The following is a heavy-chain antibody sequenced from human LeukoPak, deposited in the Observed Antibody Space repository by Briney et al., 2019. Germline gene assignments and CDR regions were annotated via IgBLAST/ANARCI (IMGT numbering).Heavy chain of an antibody. J-gene: IGHJ6*03. CDR2: IYFSGST. D-gene: IGHD3-16*01. CDR3: ARGLGYEARGGIYYHYMDV. Sequence: SETLSLTCAASGDSISTYYWTWIRQPPGKGLEWIGYIYFSGSTAYNPSLESRLTISVDTSNSQFSLELTSVTAADTTVYYCARGLGYEARGGIYYHYMDVCGNGNTFTVS. CDR1: GDSISTYY. V-gene: IGHV4-59*01.